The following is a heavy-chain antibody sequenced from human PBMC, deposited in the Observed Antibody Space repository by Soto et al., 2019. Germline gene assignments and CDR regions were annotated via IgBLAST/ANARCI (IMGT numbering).Heavy chain of an antibody. D-gene: IGHD2-15*01. V-gene: IGHV1-69*12. CDR1: GGTFSSYA. Sequence: QVQLVQSGAEVKKPGSSVKVSCKASGGTFSSYAISWVRQAPGQGLEWMGGIIPIFGTANYAQKFQGRVPITADEPTSTAYMELGSLRYEDTTVYYCARESRYCSGGSCYFLPGIDYWGRGTLVAVSS. J-gene: IGHJ4*02. CDR3: ARESRYCSGGSCYFLPGIDY. CDR2: IIPIFGTA.